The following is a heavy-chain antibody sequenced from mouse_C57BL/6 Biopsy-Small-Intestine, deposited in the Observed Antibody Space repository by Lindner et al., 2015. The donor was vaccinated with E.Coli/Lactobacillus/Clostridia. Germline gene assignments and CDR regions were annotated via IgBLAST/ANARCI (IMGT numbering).Heavy chain of an antibody. CDR3: TLTTAVATGDY. Sequence: VQLQESGAELVRPGASVKSSCTASGFNIKDDYMHWVKQRPEQGLEWIGWIDPENGDTEYASKFQGKATITADTSSNTAYLQLSSLTSEDTAVYYCTLTTAVATGDYWGQGTTLTVSS. CDR1: GFNIKDDY. V-gene: IGHV14-4*01. D-gene: IGHD1-1*01. J-gene: IGHJ2*01. CDR2: IDPENGDT.